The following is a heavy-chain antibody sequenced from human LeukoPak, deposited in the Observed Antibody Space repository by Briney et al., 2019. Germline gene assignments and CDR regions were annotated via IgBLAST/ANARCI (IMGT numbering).Heavy chain of an antibody. V-gene: IGHV3-23*01. Sequence: GGSLRLSCAASGFTFSSYAMSWVRQAPGRGLEWVSAISGSGGSTYYADSVKGRFTISRDNSKNTLYLQMNSLRAEDTAVYYCATRGLRGYFDYWGQGTLVTVSS. CDR1: GFTFSSYA. CDR3: ATRGLRGYFDY. J-gene: IGHJ4*02. D-gene: IGHD2-15*01. CDR2: ISGSGGST.